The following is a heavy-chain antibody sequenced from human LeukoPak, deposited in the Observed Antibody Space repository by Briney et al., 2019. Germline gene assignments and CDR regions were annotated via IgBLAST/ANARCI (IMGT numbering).Heavy chain of an antibody. V-gene: IGHV3-21*01. CDR2: ISSSSSYI. J-gene: IGHJ6*02. Sequence: GGSLRLSCAASGFTFSSYSMNWVRQAPGKGLEWVSSISSSSSYIYYADSVKGRFTISRDNAKNSLYLQMNSLRAEDTAAYYCARDRMDVVVPAAIGHNWNPQYYYYGMDVWGQGTTVTVSS. D-gene: IGHD2-2*02. CDR3: ARDRMDVVVPAAIGHNWNPQYYYYGMDV. CDR1: GFTFSSYS.